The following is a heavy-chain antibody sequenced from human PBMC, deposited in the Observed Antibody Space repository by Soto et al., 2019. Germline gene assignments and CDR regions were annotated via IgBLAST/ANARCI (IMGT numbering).Heavy chain of an antibody. CDR1: GFSFSSYS. CDR2: IDPTSSRI. CDR3: GGERLPGDAGEFFVA. D-gene: IGHD3-10*01. J-gene: IGHJ3*01. V-gene: IGHV3-48*02. Sequence: EAQLVESGGGLVQPGGSLRLSCVASGFSFSSYSVSWVRQAPGKGLEWISYIDPTSSRIYYTDSVKGRFAISRDNAENSLSLKVNGGGEGDTFFFYGGGERLPGDAGEFFVAGGKGTRFPFSS.